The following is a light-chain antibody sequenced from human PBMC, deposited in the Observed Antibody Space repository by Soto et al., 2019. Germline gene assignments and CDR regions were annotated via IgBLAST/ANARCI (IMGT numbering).Light chain of an antibody. CDR3: QHYKVYSPWT. Sequence: DIQMTQSQYSLSASVGDRVTITCRARQSSGRYLNWYQQKPGRAPKVLIYATSRLQSGVPSRFSGTGSGTEFTLTISSLQPDEFATYYCQHYKVYSPWTFGQ. V-gene: IGKV1-39*01. J-gene: IGKJ1*01. CDR2: ATS. CDR1: QSSGRY.